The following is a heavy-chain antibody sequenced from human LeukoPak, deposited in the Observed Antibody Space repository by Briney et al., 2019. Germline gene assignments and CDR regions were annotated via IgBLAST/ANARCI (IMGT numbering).Heavy chain of an antibody. CDR2: ISPRDGST. Sequence: ASVKVSCKASGYTFTSYYIHWVRQAPGQGLEWMGIISPRDGSTSYAQKYQGRVTMTRDTSTSTVYMELSSLRSEDTAVYYCARPGYCSGGSCLDDWYFDLWGRGTLVTVSS. D-gene: IGHD2-15*01. CDR1: GYTFTSYY. J-gene: IGHJ2*01. CDR3: ARPGYCSGGSCLDDWYFDL. V-gene: IGHV1-46*01.